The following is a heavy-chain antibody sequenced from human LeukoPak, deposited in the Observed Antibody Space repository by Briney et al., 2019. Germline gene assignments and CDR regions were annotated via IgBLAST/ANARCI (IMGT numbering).Heavy chain of an antibody. V-gene: IGHV3-49*04. Sequence: GGSLRLSCTASGFTFGDYAMSWVRQAPGKGLEWVGFIRSKAYGGTTEYAASVKGRFTISRDDSKSIADLQMNSLKTEDTAVYYCTRVSAPYYYYGMDVWGKGTTVTVSS. J-gene: IGHJ6*04. CDR1: GFTFGDYA. CDR3: TRVSAPYYYYGMDV. CDR2: IRSKAYGGTT.